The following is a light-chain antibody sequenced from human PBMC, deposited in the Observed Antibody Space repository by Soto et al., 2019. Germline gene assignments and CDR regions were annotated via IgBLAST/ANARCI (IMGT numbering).Light chain of an antibody. J-gene: IGKJ5*01. Sequence: DIQITQSPSSLSTSIGDIVTITCRASQRINIYLNWYRQKPGKAPELLIYSASNLQSGVPSRFSGSGSGTDFTLTISGLQPEDFATYYCQQSFSTPTFGQGTRLEIK. CDR2: SAS. CDR1: QRINIY. CDR3: QQSFSTPT. V-gene: IGKV1-39*01.